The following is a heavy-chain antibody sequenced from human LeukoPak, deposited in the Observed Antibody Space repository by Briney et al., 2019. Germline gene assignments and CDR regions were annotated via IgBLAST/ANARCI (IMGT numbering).Heavy chain of an antibody. CDR3: ARLLFRLGSSALDI. Sequence: AAVKVTFKSSGYTFTSYGISWLRQPPGQGLEWVGCICAYNGNTNYAQKLQGRVTMTTDTSTSTAYMELRSLRSDDTAVYYCARLLFRLGSSALDIWGQGTMVTVSS. CDR2: ICAYNGNT. CDR1: GYTFTSYG. D-gene: IGHD2-21*02. J-gene: IGHJ3*02. V-gene: IGHV1-18*01.